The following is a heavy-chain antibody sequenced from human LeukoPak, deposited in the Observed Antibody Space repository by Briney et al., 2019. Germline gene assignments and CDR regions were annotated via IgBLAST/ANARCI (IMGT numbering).Heavy chain of an antibody. CDR3: ARSAYSGYDLRFDY. D-gene: IGHD5-12*01. CDR1: GGTFSSYA. Sequence: PWASVKVSCKASGGTFSSYAISWVRQAPGQGLEWMGGIIPIFGTANYAQKFQGRVTITADESTSTAYMELSSLRSEDTAVYYCARSAYSGYDLRFDYWGQGTLVTVSS. V-gene: IGHV1-69*13. CDR2: IIPIFGTA. J-gene: IGHJ4*02.